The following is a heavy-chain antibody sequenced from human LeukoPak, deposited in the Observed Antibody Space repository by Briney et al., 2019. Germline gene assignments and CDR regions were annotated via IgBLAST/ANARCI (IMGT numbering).Heavy chain of an antibody. V-gene: IGHV5-51*01. D-gene: IGHD5-12*01. CDR1: GYSFTSYW. CDR2: IYPGDSDT. J-gene: IGHJ3*02. CDR3: GGPSGSDDAFDI. Sequence: GESLKISCKGSGYSFTSYWIGWVRQMPGKGLEWMGIIYPGDSDTRYSPSFQGQVTISADKSISPAYLQWSSLKAAYTAMYYCGGPSGSDDAFDIWGQGKMVTVSS.